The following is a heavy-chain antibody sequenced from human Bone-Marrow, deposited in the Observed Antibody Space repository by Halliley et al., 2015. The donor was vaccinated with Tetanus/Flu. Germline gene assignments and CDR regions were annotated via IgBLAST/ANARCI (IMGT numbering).Heavy chain of an antibody. Sequence: SLRLSCAASGFTFRSYSMNWVRQAPEKGLEWVSSISSSGSYIYYADSVKGRFTISKDNAKKSLYLQMDSLRAEDTAVYYCARDPSSGWYFSGYFDLWGRGTLVTVSS. CDR1: GFTFRSYS. J-gene: IGHJ2*01. CDR2: ISSSGSYI. D-gene: IGHD6-13*01. CDR3: ARDPSSGWYFSGYFDL. V-gene: IGHV3-21*01.